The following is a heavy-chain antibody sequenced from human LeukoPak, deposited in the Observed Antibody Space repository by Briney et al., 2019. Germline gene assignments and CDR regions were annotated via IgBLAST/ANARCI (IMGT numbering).Heavy chain of an antibody. D-gene: IGHD3-10*01. CDR1: GGTFSSYA. J-gene: IGHJ4*02. V-gene: IGHV1-69*04. CDR3: ARAKDESPWGDDY. CDR2: IIPILGIA. Sequence: GASVKVSCKASGGTFSSYAISWVRQAPGQGLEWMGRIIPILGIANYAQKFQGRVTITADKSTSTAYMGLSSLRSEDTAVYYCARAKDESPWGDDYWGQGTLVTVSS.